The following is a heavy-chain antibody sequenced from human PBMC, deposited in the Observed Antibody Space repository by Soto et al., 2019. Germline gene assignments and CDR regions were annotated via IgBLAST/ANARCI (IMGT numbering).Heavy chain of an antibody. V-gene: IGHV4-30-2*01. CDR2: IYHSGSI. Sequence: SETLSLTCAVSGGSISSGGYSWSWIRQPPGKGLEWIGYIYHSGSIYYNPSLKSRVTISVDRSKDQFSLKLSSVTAADTAVYYCARVPDDWGQGTLVTVAS. J-gene: IGHJ4*02. CDR1: GGSISSGGYS. CDR3: ARVPDD.